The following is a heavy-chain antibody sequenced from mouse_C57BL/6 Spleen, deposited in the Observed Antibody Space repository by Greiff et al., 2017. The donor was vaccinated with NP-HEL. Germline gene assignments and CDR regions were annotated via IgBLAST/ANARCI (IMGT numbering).Heavy chain of an antibody. Sequence: VQLKQSGPELVKPGASVKMSCKASGYTFTDYNMHWVKQSHGKSLEWIGYINPNNGGTSYNQKFKGKATLTVNKSSSTAYMELRSLTSEDSAVYYCLYDGYYYFDYWGQGTTLTVSS. V-gene: IGHV1-22*01. J-gene: IGHJ2*01. CDR2: INPNNGGT. CDR1: GYTFTDYN. D-gene: IGHD2-3*01. CDR3: LYDGYYYFDY.